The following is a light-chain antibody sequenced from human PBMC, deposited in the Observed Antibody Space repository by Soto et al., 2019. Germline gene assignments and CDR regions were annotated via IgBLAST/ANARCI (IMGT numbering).Light chain of an antibody. Sequence: EIVLTQSPATLSVSPGERATLSCRASQSISSTLAWYQQRPGQAPRLLIYGASTRATSIPARFSGSGSGTDFTLTISSLQSEDFAVYYCQQYNDFWTFGQGTKVEIK. CDR2: GAS. CDR1: QSISST. V-gene: IGKV3-15*01. CDR3: QQYNDFWT. J-gene: IGKJ1*01.